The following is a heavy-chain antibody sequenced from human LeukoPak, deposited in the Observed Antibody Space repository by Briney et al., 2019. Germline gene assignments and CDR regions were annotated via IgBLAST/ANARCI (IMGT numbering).Heavy chain of an antibody. V-gene: IGHV3-30*04. Sequence: GRSLRPSCAASGFTFSSYAMHWVRQAPGKGLAWVAVISYGGSNKYYADSVKGRFTISRDNSKNTLYLQMNSLRAEDTAVYYCARDFATVVTPIGWLGYGMDVWGQGTTVTVSS. CDR2: ISYGGSNK. D-gene: IGHD4-23*01. CDR1: GFTFSSYA. J-gene: IGHJ6*02. CDR3: ARDFATVVTPIGWLGYGMDV.